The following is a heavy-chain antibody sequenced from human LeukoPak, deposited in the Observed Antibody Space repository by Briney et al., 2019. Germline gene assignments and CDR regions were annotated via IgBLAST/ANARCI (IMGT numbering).Heavy chain of an antibody. V-gene: IGHV3-30-3*01. CDR3: ARVSLSSGCLSN. Sequence: PGGSLRLSCAASGFSFSSYAMHWVRQVPGKGLEWVAVISYNGNNRSCADSVKGRFTISRDNAKNTLFLQMNGLRAEDTAVYYCARVSLSSGCLSNWGQGTLVAVSS. J-gene: IGHJ4*02. D-gene: IGHD6-19*01. CDR1: GFSFSSYA. CDR2: ISYNGNNR.